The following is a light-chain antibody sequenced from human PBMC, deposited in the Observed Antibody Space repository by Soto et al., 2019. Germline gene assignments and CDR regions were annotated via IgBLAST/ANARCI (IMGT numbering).Light chain of an antibody. CDR3: QQYGSSLMYT. CDR2: GAS. CDR1: QSVSSSY. Sequence: EIVLTQSPGTLSLSPGERATLSCRASQSVSSSYLAWYQQKPGQAPRLLIYGASSRATGIPDRFSGSGSGPEFTLTISRLEPEDFAVYYCQQYGSSLMYTFGQGTKLEIK. V-gene: IGKV3-20*01. J-gene: IGKJ2*01.